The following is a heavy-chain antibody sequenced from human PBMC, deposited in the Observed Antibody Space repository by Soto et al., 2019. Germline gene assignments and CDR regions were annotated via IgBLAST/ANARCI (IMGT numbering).Heavy chain of an antibody. CDR3: ARGTMVRGPNRFDP. V-gene: IGHV4-34*01. Sequence: SETLSLTCAVYGGSFSGYYWSWIRQPPGKGLEWIGEISHSGTTNYNPSLKSRVTMSVDTSKNQFSLKLSSVTAADTAVYHCARGTMVRGPNRFDPWGQGTLVTVSS. J-gene: IGHJ5*02. CDR1: GGSFSGYY. CDR2: ISHSGTT. D-gene: IGHD3-10*01.